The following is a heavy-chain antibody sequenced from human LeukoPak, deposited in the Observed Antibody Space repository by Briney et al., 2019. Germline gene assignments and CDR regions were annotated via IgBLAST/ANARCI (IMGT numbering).Heavy chain of an antibody. CDR3: AKDIGSYYDSSGYFHVGYFDL. Sequence: PGRSLRLSFAASGFTFDDYAMHWVRQAPGKGLEWVSGISWNSGSIGYADSVKGRFTISRDNAKNSLYLQMNSLRAEDTALYYCAKDIGSYYDSSGYFHVGYFDLWGRGTLVTVSS. D-gene: IGHD3-22*01. V-gene: IGHV3-9*01. J-gene: IGHJ2*01. CDR1: GFTFDDYA. CDR2: ISWNSGSI.